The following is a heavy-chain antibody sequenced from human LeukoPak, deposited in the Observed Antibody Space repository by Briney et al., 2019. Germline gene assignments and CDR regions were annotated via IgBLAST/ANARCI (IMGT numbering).Heavy chain of an antibody. D-gene: IGHD3-10*01. J-gene: IGHJ2*01. V-gene: IGHV4-34*01. Sequence: SETLSLTCAVYGGSFSGYYWSWIRQPPGKGLEWIGEINHSGSTNYNPSLKSRVTISVDTSKNQFSLKLSSVIAADTAVYYCARHPMVRGVIRRYRYFDLWGRGTLVTVSS. CDR2: INHSGST. CDR3: ARHPMVRGVIRRYRYFDL. CDR1: GGSFSGYY.